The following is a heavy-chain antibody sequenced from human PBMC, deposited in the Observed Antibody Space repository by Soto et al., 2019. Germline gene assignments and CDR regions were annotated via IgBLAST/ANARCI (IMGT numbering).Heavy chain of an antibody. CDR2: ISYDGSNK. CDR3: AKDRGWLAERYYYGMDV. D-gene: IGHD6-19*01. J-gene: IGHJ6*02. CDR1: GFTFSSYG. Sequence: QVQMVESGGGVVQPGRSLRLSCAASGFTFSSYGMHWVRQAPGKGLEWVAVISYDGSNKYYADSVQGRFTISRDNSKNTVYLQMNSLRAEDTAVYYCAKDRGWLAERYYYGMDVWGQGTTVTVSS. V-gene: IGHV3-30*18.